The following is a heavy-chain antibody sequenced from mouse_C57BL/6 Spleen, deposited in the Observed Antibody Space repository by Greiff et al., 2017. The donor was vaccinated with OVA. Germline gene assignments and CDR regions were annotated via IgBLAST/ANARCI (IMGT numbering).Heavy chain of an antibody. CDR2: ISYDGSN. D-gene: IGHD4-1*01. V-gene: IGHV3-6*01. J-gene: IGHJ2*01. CDR3: ARGLGRGPYFDY. CDR1: GYSITSGYY. Sequence: EVQLQESGPGLVKPSQSLSLTCSVTGYSITSGYYWNWIRQFPGNKLEWMGYISYDGSNNYNPSLKNRISITRDTSKNQFFLKLNSVTTEDTATYYCARGLGRGPYFDYWGQGTTLTVSS.